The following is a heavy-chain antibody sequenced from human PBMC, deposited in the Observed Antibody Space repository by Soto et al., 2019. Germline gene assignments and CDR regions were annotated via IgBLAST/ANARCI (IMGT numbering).Heavy chain of an antibody. CDR3: ARDCSAGSCYHNWFDP. J-gene: IGHJ5*02. Sequence: ASVKVSCKASGGTFSSYAISWVRQAPGQGLERMGGIIPIFGTANYAQKFQGRVTITADESTSTAYMELNSLRSEDTAVYYCARDCSAGSCYHNWFDPWGQGTLVTVSS. CDR2: IIPIFGTA. CDR1: GGTFSSYA. V-gene: IGHV1-69*13. D-gene: IGHD2-15*01.